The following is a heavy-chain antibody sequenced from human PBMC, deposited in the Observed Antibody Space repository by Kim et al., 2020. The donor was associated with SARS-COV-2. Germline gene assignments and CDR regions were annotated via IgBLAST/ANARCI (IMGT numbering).Heavy chain of an antibody. D-gene: IGHD3-10*01. J-gene: IGHJ5*02. V-gene: IGHV4-31*03. CDR2: IYYSGST. CDR3: ARGLGFGELPHNWFDP. CDR1: GGSISSGGYY. Sequence: SETLSLTCTVSGGSISSGGYYWSWIRQHPGKGLEWIGYIYYSGSTYYNPSLKSRVTISVDTSKNQFSLKLSSVTAADTAVYYCARGLGFGELPHNWFDPWGQGTLVTVSS.